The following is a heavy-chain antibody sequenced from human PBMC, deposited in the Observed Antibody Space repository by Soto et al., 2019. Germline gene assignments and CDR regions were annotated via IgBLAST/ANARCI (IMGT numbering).Heavy chain of an antibody. V-gene: IGHV3-23*01. CDR3: AEDRGAGHCSGGTCYLGDYYYYGMDV. CDR2: IVGSGGTT. Sequence: PGGSLRLSCAASGFTFSSYAITWVRQAPGKGLEWVSGIVGSGGTTDYADSVKGRFTISRDNSKNTLYLEMNSLRGEDTGAYYCAEDRGAGHCSGGTCYLGDYYYYGMDVWGQGTTVTVSS. D-gene: IGHD2-15*01. J-gene: IGHJ6*02. CDR1: GFTFSSYA.